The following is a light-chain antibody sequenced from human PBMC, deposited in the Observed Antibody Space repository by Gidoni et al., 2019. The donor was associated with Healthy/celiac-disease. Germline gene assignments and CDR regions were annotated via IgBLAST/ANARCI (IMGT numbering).Light chain of an antibody. CDR3: QQSDSTLLT. J-gene: IGKJ4*01. CDR1: QSISSY. CDR2: AAS. V-gene: IGKV1-39*01. Sequence: DIQMTKSPSSLSASVGDRVTITCRASQSISSYLNWYQQKPVKAPKLLISAASSLQSGVPSRFSGSGAVTDFTLTIISLQPEDFSTYYCQQSDSTLLTFGGGTKVEIK.